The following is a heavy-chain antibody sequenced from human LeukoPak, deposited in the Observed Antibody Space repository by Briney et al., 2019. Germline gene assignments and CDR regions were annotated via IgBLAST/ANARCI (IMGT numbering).Heavy chain of an antibody. CDR1: GGSISSGDYY. CDR3: ARDAVGVSKGTR. J-gene: IGHJ4*02. D-gene: IGHD1-26*01. V-gene: IGHV4-30-4*08. CDR2: IYYSGST. Sequence: SETLSLTCTVSGGSISSGDYYWSWIRQPPGKGLEWIGYIYYSGSTYYNPSLKSRVTISVDTSRTQFSLKLSSVTAADTAVYYCARDAVGVSKGTRWGQGTLVTVSS.